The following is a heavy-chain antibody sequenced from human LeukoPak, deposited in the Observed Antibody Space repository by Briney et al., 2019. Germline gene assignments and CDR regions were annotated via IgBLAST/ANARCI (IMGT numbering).Heavy chain of an antibody. J-gene: IGHJ4*02. V-gene: IGHV1-18*01. CDR1: GYTFTSYG. Sequence: GASVKVSCKASGYTFTSYGISWVRQAPGQGLEWMGWISAYNGNTNYAQKLQGRVTMTTDTSTSTAYMELRSLRSDDTAVYYCARDNPGSHTGSYYFDYWRQGTLVTVSS. CDR2: ISAYNGNT. CDR3: ARDNPGSHTGSYYFDY. D-gene: IGHD1-26*01.